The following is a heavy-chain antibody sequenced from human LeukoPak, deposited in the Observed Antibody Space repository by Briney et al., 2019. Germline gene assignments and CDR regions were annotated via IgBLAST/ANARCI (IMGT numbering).Heavy chain of an antibody. CDR3: AKADGATCYNPSDY. CDR1: GFTFSSYA. CDR2: ISGSGGTT. V-gene: IGHV3-23*01. Sequence: GGSLRLSCAASGFTFSSYAMNWVRQAPGKGLEWVSAISGSGGTTYYADSVKGRFTISRDNSKNTPDLQMNSLRAEDTALYYCAKADGATCYNPSDYWGQGTLVTVSS. D-gene: IGHD2-15*01. J-gene: IGHJ4*02.